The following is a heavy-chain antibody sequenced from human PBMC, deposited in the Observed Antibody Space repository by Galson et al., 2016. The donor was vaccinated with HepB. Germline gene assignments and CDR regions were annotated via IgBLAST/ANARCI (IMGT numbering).Heavy chain of an antibody. V-gene: IGHV3-23*01. CDR2: ISGSGGST. CDR1: GFTFSNYA. Sequence: SLRLSCAASGFTFSNYAMSWVRQAPGKGLERVSAISGSGGSTYYADSVQGRFTISRDNSKNTLFLQLNTLRADDTAAYYCGLGQDEMPTIFDYWGQGIRVTVSS. J-gene: IGHJ4*02. CDR3: GLGQDEMPTIFDY. D-gene: IGHD3-3*01.